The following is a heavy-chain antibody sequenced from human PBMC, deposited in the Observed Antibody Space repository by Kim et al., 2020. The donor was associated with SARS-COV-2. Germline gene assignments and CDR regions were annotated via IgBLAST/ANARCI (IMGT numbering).Heavy chain of an antibody. CDR2: FDPEDGET. CDR3: ATATYYFESSGYRYGMDV. D-gene: IGHD3-22*01. V-gene: IGHV1-24*01. CDR1: GYTLTELS. J-gene: IGHJ6*02. Sequence: ASVKVSCKVSGYTLTELSMHWVRQAPGKGLEWMGGFDPEDGETICAQKFQGRVTMTEDTSTDTAYMELSSLRSEDTAVYYCATATYYFESSGYRYGMDVWGQGTTVTVSS.